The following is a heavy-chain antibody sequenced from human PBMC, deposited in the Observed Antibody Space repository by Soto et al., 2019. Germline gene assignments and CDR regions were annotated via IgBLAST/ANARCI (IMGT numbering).Heavy chain of an antibody. CDR2: INHSGST. Sequence: SETLSLTCAVYGGSFSGYYWSWIRQPPGKXLEWIGEINHSGSTNYNPSLKSRVTISVDTSKNQFSLKLSSVTAADTSVYYCARGLGYYDSSGYYFGEKDYWGQGTLVTAPQ. J-gene: IGHJ4*02. V-gene: IGHV4-34*01. CDR3: ARGLGYYDSSGYYFGEKDY. D-gene: IGHD3-22*01. CDR1: GGSFSGYY.